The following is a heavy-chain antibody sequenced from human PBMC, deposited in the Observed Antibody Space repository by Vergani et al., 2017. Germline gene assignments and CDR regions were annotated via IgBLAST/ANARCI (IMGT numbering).Heavy chain of an antibody. V-gene: IGHV4-39*01. CDR2: IYNSGNG. J-gene: IGHJ4*02. D-gene: IGHD2-15*01. Sequence: QMQLQESGPGLVKSSETLSLPCTVSGDSIISRSYYWGWIRQPPGKGREWIGSIYNSGNGDSSSSLKSRVTISADTSKNQFSLRLTSVTAADTAVYYCASRRGACRAAYCHSYDFWGPGTMVGVSS. CDR1: GDSIISRSYY. CDR3: ASRRGACRAAYCHSYDF.